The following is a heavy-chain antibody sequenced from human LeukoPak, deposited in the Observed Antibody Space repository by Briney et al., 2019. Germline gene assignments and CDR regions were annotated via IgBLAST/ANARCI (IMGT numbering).Heavy chain of an antibody. CDR3: ARATLGYCTNGVCPHFDY. J-gene: IGHJ4*02. D-gene: IGHD2-8*01. CDR2: IYYSGST. Sequence: SQTLSLTCTVSGGSISSGGYYWSWIRQHPGTGLEWIGYIYYSGSTYYNPSLKSRVTISVDTSKNQFSLKLSSVTAADTAVYYCARATLGYCTNGVCPHFDYWGQGTLVTVSS. CDR1: GGSISSGGYY. V-gene: IGHV4-31*03.